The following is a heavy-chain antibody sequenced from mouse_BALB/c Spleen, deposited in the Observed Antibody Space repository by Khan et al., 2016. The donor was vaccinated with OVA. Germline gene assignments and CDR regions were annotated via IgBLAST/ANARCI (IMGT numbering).Heavy chain of an antibody. CDR2: IWGDGST. V-gene: IGHV2-6-7*01. D-gene: IGHD1-2*01. Sequence: QVQLKESGPGLVAPSQNLSITCTVSGFSLTAYGINWVRQSPGKGLEWLGMIWGDGSTDYNSALRSRLSISKDNSKSQVFLKMNSLQTVDTARYYCARELRLGGFAYWCQGTLVTVSA. CDR1: GFSLTAYG. J-gene: IGHJ3*01. CDR3: ARELRLGGFAY.